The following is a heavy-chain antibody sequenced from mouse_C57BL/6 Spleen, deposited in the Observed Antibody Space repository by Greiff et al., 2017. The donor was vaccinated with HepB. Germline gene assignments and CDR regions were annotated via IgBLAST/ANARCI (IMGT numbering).Heavy chain of an antibody. V-gene: IGHV1-82*01. CDR3: AREVIYDGYYGWFAY. CDR1: GYAFSSSW. D-gene: IGHD2-3*01. J-gene: IGHJ3*01. CDR2: IYPGDGDT. Sequence: MQLQQSGPELVKPGASVKISCKASGYAFSSSWMNWVKQRPGKGLEWIGRIYPGDGDTNYNGKFKGKATLTADKSSSTAYMQLSSLTSEDSAVYFCAREVIYDGYYGWFAYWGQGTLVTVSA.